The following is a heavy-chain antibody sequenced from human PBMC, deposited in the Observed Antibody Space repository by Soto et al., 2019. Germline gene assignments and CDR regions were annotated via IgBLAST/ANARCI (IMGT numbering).Heavy chain of an antibody. CDR3: AREEQTGANYYLDY. Sequence: ASVKVSCKASGYIFTGYYIHWVRQAPGQGLEWMGSISPHSGGPNYAQRFQGRVTMTRDTSMTTVYMEMSGLTSDDTAVYYCAREEQTGANYYLDYWGQGTLVTVSS. CDR2: ISPHSGGP. J-gene: IGHJ4*02. CDR1: GYIFTGYY. V-gene: IGHV1-2*02. D-gene: IGHD7-27*01.